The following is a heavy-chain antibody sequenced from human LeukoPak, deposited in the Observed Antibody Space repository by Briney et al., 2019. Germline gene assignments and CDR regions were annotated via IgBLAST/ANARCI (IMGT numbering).Heavy chain of an antibody. CDR3: ARDRGRGDISAWPRGPEY. Sequence: GGSLRLSCAASGFTFSNYAMHWVRQAPGKGLEWVAIIWSDENNKYYPDSVKGRFTISRDNSNNTLYLQMNSLRAEDTAMYYCARDRGRGDISAWPRGPEYWGQGTLVSVSS. D-gene: IGHD6-19*01. CDR2: IWSDENNK. V-gene: IGHV3-33*01. CDR1: GFTFSNYA. J-gene: IGHJ4*02.